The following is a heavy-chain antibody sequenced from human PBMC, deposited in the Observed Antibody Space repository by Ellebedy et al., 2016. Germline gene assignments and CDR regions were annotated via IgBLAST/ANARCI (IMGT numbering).Heavy chain of an antibody. V-gene: IGHV3-23*01. Sequence: GGSLRLSXAASGFTFSSYAMSWVRQAPGKGLEWVSAISGSGGSTYYADSVKGRFTISRDNSKNTLYLQMNSLRAEDTAVYYCANLQGVRSYPWYWGQGTLVTVSS. CDR2: ISGSGGST. CDR1: GFTFSSYA. D-gene: IGHD1-26*01. J-gene: IGHJ4*02. CDR3: ANLQGVRSYPWY.